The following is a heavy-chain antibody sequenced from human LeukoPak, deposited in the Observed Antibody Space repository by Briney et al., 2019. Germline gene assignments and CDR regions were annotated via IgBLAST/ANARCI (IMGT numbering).Heavy chain of an antibody. CDR2: ISGSGGST. CDR3: AKSRYSSSENLQ. J-gene: IGHJ4*02. CDR1: GFTFSSYA. D-gene: IGHD2-2*01. V-gene: IGHV3-23*01. Sequence: PGGSLRLSCAASGFTFSSYAMTWVRQAPGKGLEWVSGISGSGGSTYYADSVKGRFTISRDSSKNTVYLQMNSLRAEDTAVYYCAKSRYSSSENLQWGQGTLVTVSS.